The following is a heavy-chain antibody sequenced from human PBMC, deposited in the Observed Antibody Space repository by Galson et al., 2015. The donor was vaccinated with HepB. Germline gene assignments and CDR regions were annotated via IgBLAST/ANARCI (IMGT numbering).Heavy chain of an antibody. CDR2: IWYDGNNK. J-gene: IGHJ4*02. CDR3: ARSGDDFWSGFPDF. Sequence: SLRLSCAASGFNFSNFGMHWVRQAPGKGLEWVAVIWYDGNNKYYADSVKGRFTISRDNSKNTLSLEMNSLRAEDTAVYYCARSGDDFWSGFPDFWGQGTLVTVSS. CDR1: GFNFSNFG. D-gene: IGHD3-3*01. V-gene: IGHV3-33*01.